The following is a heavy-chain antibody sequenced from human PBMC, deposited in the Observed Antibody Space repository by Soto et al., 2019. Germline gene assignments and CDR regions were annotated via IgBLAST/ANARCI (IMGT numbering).Heavy chain of an antibody. Sequence: EVQLVESGGGLVQPGGSLRLSCAASGFTFSSYSMNWVRQAPGKGLEWVSYISSSSSTIYYADSVKGRFTISRDNAKNSLYLQMNSLRDEDTAVYYCASLYPGRAVAGSRYYYYYGMDVWGQGTTVTVSS. CDR3: ASLYPGRAVAGSRYYYYYGMDV. CDR1: GFTFSSYS. J-gene: IGHJ6*02. CDR2: ISSSSSTI. D-gene: IGHD6-19*01. V-gene: IGHV3-48*02.